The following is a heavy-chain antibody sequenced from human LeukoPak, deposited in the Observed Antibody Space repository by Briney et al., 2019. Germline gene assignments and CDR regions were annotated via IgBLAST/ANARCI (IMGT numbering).Heavy chain of an antibody. D-gene: IGHD2/OR15-2a*01. J-gene: IGHJ4*02. CDR1: GYTFIAYH. CDR2: IHPSSGAT. V-gene: IGHV1-2*06. CDR3: ARDLPFKD. Sequence: ASVKVSCKASGYTFIAYHMHWVRQAPGQGLEWMGRIHPSSGATNYAQRFQGRVTLTRDTSINTAYMELSRLTSGDTAVYYCARDLPFKDWGQGTLVTVSS.